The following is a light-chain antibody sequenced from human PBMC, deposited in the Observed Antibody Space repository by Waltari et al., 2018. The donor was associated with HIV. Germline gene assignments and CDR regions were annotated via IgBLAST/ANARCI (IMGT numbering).Light chain of an antibody. CDR2: RND. J-gene: IGLJ3*02. CDR3: AAWDDSLSAWV. CDR1: SSNIGSNY. Sequence: QSVLTQPPSASGTPGPRVSISCSGSSSNIGSNYVSWYQQLPGTAPKLLMYRNDERPSGVPDRFSGSKSGTSASLAISGLRSEDEADYYCAAWDDSLSAWVFGGGTKLTVL. V-gene: IGLV1-47*01.